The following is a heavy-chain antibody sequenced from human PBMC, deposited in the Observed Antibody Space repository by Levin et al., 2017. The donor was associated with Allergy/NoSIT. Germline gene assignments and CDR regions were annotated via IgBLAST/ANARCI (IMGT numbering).Heavy chain of an antibody. D-gene: IGHD2/OR15-2a*01. CDR1: GGSFSGHY. Sequence: PSETLSLTCGVYGGSFSGHYWTWIRQPPGKGLEWIGEISHSGSTDYNPSLKSRVTISEDTSKNQFSLTLSSVTAADTAVYFCARALTIWNRSNTFSMKTYDYWGQGTLVTVSS. CDR2: ISHSGST. CDR3: ARALTIWNRSNTFSMKTYDY. V-gene: IGHV4-34*01. J-gene: IGHJ4*02.